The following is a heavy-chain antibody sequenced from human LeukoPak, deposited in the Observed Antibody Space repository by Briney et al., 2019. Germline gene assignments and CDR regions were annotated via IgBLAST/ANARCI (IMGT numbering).Heavy chain of an antibody. J-gene: IGHJ4*02. Sequence: PGGPLRLSCAASGFTFSSYAMSWVRQAPGKGLEWVSAISCSGGSTYYADSVKGRFTISRDNSKNTLYLQMNSLRAEDTAVYYCAKAPRGTQYYFDYWGQGTLVTVSS. CDR1: GFTFSSYA. CDR3: AKAPRGTQYYFDY. CDR2: ISCSGGST. V-gene: IGHV3-23*01.